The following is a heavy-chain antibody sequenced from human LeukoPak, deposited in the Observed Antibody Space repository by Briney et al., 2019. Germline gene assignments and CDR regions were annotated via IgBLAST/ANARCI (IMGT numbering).Heavy chain of an antibody. CDR1: GGSISSYY. J-gene: IGHJ4*02. D-gene: IGHD6-13*01. Sequence: SETLSLTCTVSGGSISSYYWSWIRQPPGKGLEWIGYIYYSGSTNYNPSLKSRVTISVDTSKNQFSLKPSSVTAADTAVYYCARADSSSWFDWGQGTLVTVSS. V-gene: IGHV4-59*01. CDR3: ARADSSSWFD. CDR2: IYYSGST.